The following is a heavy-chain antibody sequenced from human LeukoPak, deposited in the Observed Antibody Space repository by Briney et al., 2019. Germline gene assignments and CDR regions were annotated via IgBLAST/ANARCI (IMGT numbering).Heavy chain of an antibody. CDR1: GFTFSSYA. D-gene: IGHD1-26*01. CDR2: ISTSGAST. J-gene: IGHJ5*01. CDR3: AKISMGATETSDS. Sequence: GGSLRLSCAASGFTFSSYAMSWVRQAPGKGLEWVSTISTSGASTYYADSVKGRFTISRDNSKDTLYLQKNSLRAEDTAVYYCAKISMGATETSDSWGQGTLVTVSS. V-gene: IGHV3-23*01.